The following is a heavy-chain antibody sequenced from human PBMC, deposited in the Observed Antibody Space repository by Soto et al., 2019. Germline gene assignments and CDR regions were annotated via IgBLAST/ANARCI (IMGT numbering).Heavy chain of an antibody. J-gene: IGHJ1*01. CDR3: ARGVVGASTGFQH. Sequence: QVQLQESGPGLVKTSETLSLTCTVSGGSISSFHWSWIRQPPGKGLEWIGFISNSGSTNYNPSLKSRVTISLDTSRNQFAMKLSSVSAADTAVYYCARGVVGASTGFQHWGQGTLFTVSS. V-gene: IGHV4-59*01. CDR1: GGSISSFH. D-gene: IGHD1-26*01. CDR2: ISNSGST.